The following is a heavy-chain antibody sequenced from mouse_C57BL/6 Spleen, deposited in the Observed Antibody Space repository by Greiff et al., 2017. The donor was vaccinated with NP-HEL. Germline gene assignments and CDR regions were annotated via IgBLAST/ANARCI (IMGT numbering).Heavy chain of an antibody. CDR1: GFTFSSYA. Sequence: EVQLQESGGGLVKPGGSLKLSCAASGFTFSSYAMSWVRQTPEKRLEWVATISDGGSYTYYPDNVKGRFTISRDNAKNNLYLQMSHLKSEDTAMYYCASDRGTTVVASGYFDVWGTGTTVTVSS. D-gene: IGHD1-1*01. J-gene: IGHJ1*03. CDR3: ASDRGTTVVASGYFDV. V-gene: IGHV5-4*01. CDR2: ISDGGSYT.